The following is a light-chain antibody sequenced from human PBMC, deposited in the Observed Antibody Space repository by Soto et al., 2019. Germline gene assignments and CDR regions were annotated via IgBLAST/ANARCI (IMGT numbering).Light chain of an antibody. CDR1: QSVASK. CDR3: QQYNNWPPIT. CDR2: DAS. J-gene: IGKJ5*01. Sequence: EIVMTQSPATLSLSPGERATLSCRASQSVASKLAWHQQKPGQAPRLLIYDASTRPTGTPARFIGSGSGTEFTLTLTILQSEDFAVYYCQQYNNWPPITFGQGTRLDIK. V-gene: IGKV3-15*01.